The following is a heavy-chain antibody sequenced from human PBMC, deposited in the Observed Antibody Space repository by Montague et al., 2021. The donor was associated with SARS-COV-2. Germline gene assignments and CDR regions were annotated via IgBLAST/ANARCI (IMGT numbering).Heavy chain of an antibody. V-gene: IGHV4-34*01. CDR2: IYHSGST. J-gene: IGHJ5*02. Sequence: SETLSLTCAVSGGSFSGYYWSWIRQPPGKGLEWIGEIYHSGSTNYNPSLKSRVTIPVDTSKNQFSLKLSSVTAADTAVYYCARGRPDSQFLGTYTRSWYWLDPWGQGTLVAVSS. CDR3: ARGRPDSQFLGTYTRSWYWLDP. D-gene: IGHD6-13*01. CDR1: GGSFSGYY.